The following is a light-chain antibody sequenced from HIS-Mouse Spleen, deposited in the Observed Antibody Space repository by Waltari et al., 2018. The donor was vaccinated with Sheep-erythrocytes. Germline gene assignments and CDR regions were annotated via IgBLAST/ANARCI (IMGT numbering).Light chain of an antibody. CDR3: HQYDSSPPLT. CDR1: QSVSISY. V-gene: IGKV3-20*01. Sequence: IVWTQPPRTLSFPPGKRSTLSCRASQSVSISYLARYQQKPGQAPSCLIFDASSRAAGIADTFSGSGSGTDFSLTISSLEPEEFAVDYCHQYDSSPPLTFGGGTKVEIK. J-gene: IGKJ4*01. CDR2: DAS.